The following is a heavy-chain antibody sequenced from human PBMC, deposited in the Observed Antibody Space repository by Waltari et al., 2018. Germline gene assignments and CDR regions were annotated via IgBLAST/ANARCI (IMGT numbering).Heavy chain of an antibody. Sequence: EVQLLESGGGLVQPGGSLRLSCAASGFTLSSYCMSWVRQAPGKGLEWVSAISGSGGSTYYADSVKGRFTISRDNAKNSLYLQMNSLRAEDTAVYYCARDRIPVDYWGQGTLVTVSS. V-gene: IGHV3-23*01. CDR2: ISGSGGST. CDR3: ARDRIPVDY. CDR1: GFTLSSYC. J-gene: IGHJ4*02.